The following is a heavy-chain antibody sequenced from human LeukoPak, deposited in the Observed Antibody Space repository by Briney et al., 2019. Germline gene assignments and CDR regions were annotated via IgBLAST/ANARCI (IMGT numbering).Heavy chain of an antibody. CDR2: IYYGGST. CDR1: GGSISSYY. CDR3: ARGCSSTTCYDHYYFYYMDV. J-gene: IGHJ6*03. V-gene: IGHV4-59*01. Sequence: PSETLSLTCTVSGGSISSYYWSWIRQPPGKGLEWIGYIYYGGSTNYNPSLKSRLTMSVDTSRNQFSLQLSSVTAADTAVYYCARGCSSTTCYDHYYFYYMDVWGKGTTVTVSS. D-gene: IGHD2-2*01.